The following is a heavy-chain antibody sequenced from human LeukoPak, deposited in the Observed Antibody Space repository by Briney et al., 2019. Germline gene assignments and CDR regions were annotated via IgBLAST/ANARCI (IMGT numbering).Heavy chain of an antibody. CDR1: GFVFSGYA. Sequence: GGSLRLSCAASGFVFSGYAMHWVRQVPGKGLEWVALIWFDGTEKFYADSVQGRFTISRDNSRNTVDLQMNSLRVEDTAVYYCARDSNSAGDYWGQGTLVTVSS. J-gene: IGHJ4*02. CDR2: IWFDGTEK. V-gene: IGHV3-33*01. CDR3: ARDSNSAGDY. D-gene: IGHD3-10*01.